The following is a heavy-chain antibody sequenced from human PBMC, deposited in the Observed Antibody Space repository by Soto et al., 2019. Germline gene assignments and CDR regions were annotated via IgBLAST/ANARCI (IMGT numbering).Heavy chain of an antibody. D-gene: IGHD3-3*01. CDR2: TDNSGST. CDR3: ARGVQDFWSGPFDY. CDR1: GGSISNYC. Sequence: PSQTLSLTCTVSGGSISNYCSNWIRQPAGKGLEGIVRTDNSGSTNYNPSLTSRITMSADTSRNQFSLKLNSVTAADTAVYYCARGVQDFWSGPFDYWGQGALVT. V-gene: IGHV4-4*07. J-gene: IGHJ4*02.